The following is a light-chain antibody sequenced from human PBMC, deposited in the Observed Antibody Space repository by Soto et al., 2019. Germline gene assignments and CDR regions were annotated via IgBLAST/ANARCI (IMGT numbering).Light chain of an antibody. CDR1: SSDIGGYDS. V-gene: IGLV2-8*01. CDR3: SSYTDRNNLV. CDR2: DVS. J-gene: IGLJ1*01. Sequence: SVLTQSPSASGSPGQSVTISCTGTSSDIGGYDSVSWYQQHPGKAPKVMIYDVSKRPSGVPDRFSGSKSGNTASLTVSALQAEDEADYYCSSYTDRNNLVFGTGTRSPS.